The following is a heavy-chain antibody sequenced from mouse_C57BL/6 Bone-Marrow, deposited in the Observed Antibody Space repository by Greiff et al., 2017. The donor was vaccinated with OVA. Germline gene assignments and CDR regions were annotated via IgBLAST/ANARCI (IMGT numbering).Heavy chain of an antibody. CDR1: GYSITSGYY. CDR3: ALTMVKEIFDY. CDR2: ISYDGSN. Sequence: EVKLMESGPGLVKPSQSLSLTCSVTGYSITSGYYWYWIRQFPGNKLEWMGYISYDGSNNYNPSLKNRISITRDTSKNQFFLKLNSVTTEDTATYYCALTMVKEIFDYWGQGTTLTVSS. D-gene: IGHD2-1*01. V-gene: IGHV3-6*01. J-gene: IGHJ2*01.